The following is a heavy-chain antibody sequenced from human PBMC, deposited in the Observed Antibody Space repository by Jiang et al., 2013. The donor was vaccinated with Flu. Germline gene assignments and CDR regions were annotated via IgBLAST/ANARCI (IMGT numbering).Heavy chain of an antibody. D-gene: IGHD5-18*01. J-gene: IGHJ4*02. CDR2: IYYSGGT. CDR3: ARDGYGLPFDY. CDR1: GGSISSYY. Sequence: GSGLVKPSETLSLTCTVSGGSISSYYWSWIRQPPGKGLEWIGYIYYSGGTNYNPSLKSRVTISVDTSKNQFSLKLSSVTAADTAVYYCARDGYGLPFDYWGQGTLVTVSS. V-gene: IGHV4-59*01.